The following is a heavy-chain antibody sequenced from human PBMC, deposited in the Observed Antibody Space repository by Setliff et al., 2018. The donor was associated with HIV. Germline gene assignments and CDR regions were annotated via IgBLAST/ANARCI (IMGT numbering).Heavy chain of an antibody. D-gene: IGHD3-10*01. CDR1: GLSHSSYR. Sequence: AGSLRLSCPASGLSHSSYRMHWVRQAPGKGLEWVSSITRSSDYIWYADSVKGRFTISRYNAKNSLNLQMNSLSAEDTAVYYCAGGEVGSRYVRSRAPFYHYYYYMDVWGKGTTVTVSS. J-gene: IGHJ6*03. V-gene: IGHV3-21*01. CDR2: ITRSSDYI. CDR3: AGGEVGSRYVRSRAPFYHYYYYMDV.